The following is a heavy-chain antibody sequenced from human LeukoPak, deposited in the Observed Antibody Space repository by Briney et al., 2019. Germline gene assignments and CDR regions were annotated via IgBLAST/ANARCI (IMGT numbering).Heavy chain of an antibody. D-gene: IGHD1-26*01. CDR1: GFTFSSYA. Sequence: PGGSLRLSCAASGFTFSSYAMSWVRQAPGKGLEWVSGISGSGVSTYYADSVKGRFTISGDNSKNTLYLQMNSLRAEDTAVYYCAKRLLGATDYWGQGTLVTVSS. CDR3: AKRLLGATDY. CDR2: ISGSGVST. V-gene: IGHV3-23*01. J-gene: IGHJ4*02.